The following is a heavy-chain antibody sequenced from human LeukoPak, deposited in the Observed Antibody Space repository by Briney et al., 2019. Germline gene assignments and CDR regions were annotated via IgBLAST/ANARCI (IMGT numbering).Heavy chain of an antibody. CDR1: GFTFSSYS. CDR2: ISSSSSYI. V-gene: IGHV3-21*01. Sequence: PGGSLRLSCAASGFTFSSYSMNWVRQAPGKGLEWVSSISSSSSYIYYADSVKGRFTISGDNAKNSLYLQMNSLRAEDTAVYYCARDINVRGGAYYYYGMDVWGQGTTVTVSS. CDR3: ARDINVRGGAYYYYGMDV. D-gene: IGHD3-10*02. J-gene: IGHJ6*02.